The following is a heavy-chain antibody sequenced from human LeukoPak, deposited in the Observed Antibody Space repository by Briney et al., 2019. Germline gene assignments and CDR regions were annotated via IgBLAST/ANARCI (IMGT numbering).Heavy chain of an antibody. Sequence: ASVKVSCKASGGTFSSYAISWVRQAPGQGLEWMGWISAYNGNTNYAQKLQGRVTMTTDTSTSTAYMELRSLRSDDTAVYYCARDRPWGSAPHTWGQGTLVTVSS. V-gene: IGHV1-18*01. CDR3: ARDRPWGSAPHT. D-gene: IGHD3-16*01. J-gene: IGHJ5*02. CDR1: GGTFSSYA. CDR2: ISAYNGNT.